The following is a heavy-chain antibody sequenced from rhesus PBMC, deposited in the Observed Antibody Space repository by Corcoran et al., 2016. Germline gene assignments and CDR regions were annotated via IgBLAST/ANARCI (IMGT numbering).Heavy chain of an antibody. V-gene: IGHV4-169*01. CDR1: GGSISSSY. Sequence: QLQLQESGPGLVKPSETLSVTCAVSGGSISSSYWSWIRQAPGKGLEWIGYIYGSGSSTNYNPSLKSRVTLSVDTSKNQRSRKMSSVTGADTAVYYCATIYSSGWLYFDYWGQGVLVTVSS. CDR2: IYGSGSST. J-gene: IGHJ4*01. D-gene: IGHD6-31*01. CDR3: ATIYSSGWLYFDY.